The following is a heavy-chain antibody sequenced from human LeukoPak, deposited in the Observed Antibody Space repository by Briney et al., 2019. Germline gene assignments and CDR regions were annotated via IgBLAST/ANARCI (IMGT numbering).Heavy chain of an antibody. CDR1: GFSFSSYA. CDR2: INSDGDTT. Sequence: GGSLRLSCVASGFSFSSYAMHWVRQAPGKGLEYVSAINSDGDTTHYANSVKGRFTISRDNSKNTLYLQMGSLRAEDMAVYYCARDRGASYVHYYCMDVWGKGTTVTVSS. J-gene: IGHJ6*03. CDR3: ARDRGASYVHYYCMDV. V-gene: IGHV3-64*01. D-gene: IGHD1-26*01.